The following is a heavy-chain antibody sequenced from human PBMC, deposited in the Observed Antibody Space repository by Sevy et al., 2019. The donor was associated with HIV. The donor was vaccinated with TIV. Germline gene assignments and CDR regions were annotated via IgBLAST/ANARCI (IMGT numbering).Heavy chain of an antibody. CDR1: GGSISSYY. V-gene: IGHV4-59*01. Sequence: SETLSLTCTVSGGSISSYYWSWIRQPPGKALEWIGYVYYSGSTNYNPSLKSRVTISIDTSKNQFSLKLTSVTAADTAVYYWARERQLVLDYWGQGTLVTVSS. CDR2: VYYSGST. D-gene: IGHD6-13*01. CDR3: ARERQLVLDY. J-gene: IGHJ4*02.